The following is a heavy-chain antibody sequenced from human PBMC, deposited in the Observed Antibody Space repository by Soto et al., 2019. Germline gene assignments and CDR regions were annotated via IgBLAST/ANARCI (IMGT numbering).Heavy chain of an antibody. CDR1: GGSISSSNW. J-gene: IGHJ6*02. CDR3: ARVGAVAGTGYYYYYYGMDV. D-gene: IGHD6-19*01. Sequence: SETLSLTCAVSGGSISSSNWRSWVRQPPGXGLEWIGEIYHSGSTNYNPSLKSRVTISVDKSKNQFSLKLSSVTAADTAVYYCARVGAVAGTGYYYYYYGMDVWGQGTTVTVSS. CDR2: IYHSGST. V-gene: IGHV4-4*02.